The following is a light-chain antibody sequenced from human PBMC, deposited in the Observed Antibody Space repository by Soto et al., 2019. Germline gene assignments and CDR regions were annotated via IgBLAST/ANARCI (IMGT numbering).Light chain of an antibody. CDR1: QSFTSTS. Sequence: EIVLTQSPGTLSLSPGERATLSCRASQSFTSTSLAWYQQKPGQAPRLLISGASRRAAGIPDRFSGSGSGTAFTLTISRLESEELAVYYCQQYDSSPRTFGQGTRVEIK. V-gene: IGKV3-20*01. J-gene: IGKJ1*01. CDR2: GAS. CDR3: QQYDSSPRT.